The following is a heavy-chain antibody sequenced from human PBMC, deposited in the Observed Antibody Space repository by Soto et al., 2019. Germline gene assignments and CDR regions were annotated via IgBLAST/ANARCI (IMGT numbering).Heavy chain of an antibody. D-gene: IGHD3-10*01. V-gene: IGHV3-74*01. CDR3: TRGPRPISTGTGAY. CDR1: GFIFKMYC. CDR2: IYNDGTYS. J-gene: IGHJ4*02. Sequence: LSLSWAAAGFIFKMYCMHWVRQSPGKGLVWISRIYNDGTYSDYADSVRGRFTISRDNVNDTLYLQMNNLRAEDSGLYYCTRGPRPISTGTGAYWGQGTQVTVSS.